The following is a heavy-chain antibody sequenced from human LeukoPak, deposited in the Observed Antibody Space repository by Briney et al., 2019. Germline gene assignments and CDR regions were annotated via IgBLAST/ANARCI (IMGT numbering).Heavy chain of an antibody. CDR2: INSDGSST. J-gene: IGHJ4*02. CDR3: ARSMVTIPIPGGY. D-gene: IGHD5-24*01. V-gene: IGHV3-74*01. CDR1: GFTFDDYG. Sequence: GGSLRLSCAASGFTFDDYGMSWVRQAPGKGLAWVSRINSDGSSTSYADSVKGRFTISRDNAKNTLYLQMNSLRAEDTAVYYCARSMVTIPIPGGYWGQGTLVTVSS.